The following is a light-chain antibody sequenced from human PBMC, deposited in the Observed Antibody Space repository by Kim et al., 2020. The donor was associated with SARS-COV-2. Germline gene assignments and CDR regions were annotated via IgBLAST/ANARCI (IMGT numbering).Light chain of an antibody. CDR3: QQYDNIPLT. CDR2: DAS. Sequence: DIQMTQSPSSLSASVGDRVTITCQASQDISNYLNWYQQKPGKPPNLLIYDASNLELGVPSRFSGSGSGTYFTFTISSLQAEDIATYYCQQYDNIPLTFGGGTKVDIK. CDR1: QDISNY. V-gene: IGKV1-33*01. J-gene: IGKJ4*01.